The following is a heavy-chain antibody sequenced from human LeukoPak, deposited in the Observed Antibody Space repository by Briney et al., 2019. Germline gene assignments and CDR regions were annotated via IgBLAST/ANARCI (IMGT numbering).Heavy chain of an antibody. V-gene: IGHV3-53*01. CDR3: ARAVSGSSPSDY. D-gene: IGHD3-16*01. Sequence: PGGSLRLSCAASGFTVSSTHMVWVRQAPGKGLEWVSVVYSGGSTYYADSVKGRFTISRDNSKNTLYLQMNSLRAEDTAVYYCARAVSGSSPSDYWGQGTLVTVSS. CDR1: GFTVSSTH. CDR2: VYSGGST. J-gene: IGHJ4*02.